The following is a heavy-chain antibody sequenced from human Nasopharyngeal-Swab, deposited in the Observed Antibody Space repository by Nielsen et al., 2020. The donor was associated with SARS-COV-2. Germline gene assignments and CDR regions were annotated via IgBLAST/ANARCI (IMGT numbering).Heavy chain of an antibody. J-gene: IGHJ6*02. CDR3: VRESTSWSRKNNFYYYFGLDF. CDR2: ISSSSGYT. CDR1: GFAFSTYS. Sequence: GGSLRLSCAASGFAFSTYSMNWVRQAPGKGPEWVSSISSSSGYTYYADSVKGRFTISRDNAKNSLYLQMNSLRDEDTAVYYCVRESTSWSRKNNFYYYFGLDFWGRGTTVTVSS. V-gene: IGHV3-21*01.